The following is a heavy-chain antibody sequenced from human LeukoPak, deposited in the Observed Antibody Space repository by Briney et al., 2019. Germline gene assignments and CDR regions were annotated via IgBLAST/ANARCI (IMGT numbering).Heavy chain of an antibody. CDR1: GYTFTGYY. D-gene: IGHD2-15*01. CDR3: ARGGCSGGSCYATYYYYYGMDV. J-gene: IGHJ6*02. Sequence: ASVKVSCKASGYTFTGYYMHWVRQAPGQGLEWMGWINPNSGGTNYAQKFQGWVTMTRDTSISTAYMELSRLRSDDTAVYYCARGGCSGGSCYATYYYYYGMDVWGQGTLVTVSS. CDR2: INPNSGGT. V-gene: IGHV1-2*04.